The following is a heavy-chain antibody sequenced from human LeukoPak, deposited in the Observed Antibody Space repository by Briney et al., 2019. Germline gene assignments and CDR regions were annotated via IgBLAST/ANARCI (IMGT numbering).Heavy chain of an antibody. D-gene: IGHD3-3*01. Sequence: SETLSLTCGVSGYSISSGYYWAWIRQPPGKGLEWIGSIYHSGTTYYNASLKGRVTMFVDRSKNQFSLKLSSVTAADTAVYYCARETYYDFWSGYCIFDYWGQGTLVTVSS. CDR1: GYSISSGYY. CDR3: ARETYYDFWSGYCIFDY. J-gene: IGHJ4*02. V-gene: IGHV4-38-2*02. CDR2: IYHSGTT.